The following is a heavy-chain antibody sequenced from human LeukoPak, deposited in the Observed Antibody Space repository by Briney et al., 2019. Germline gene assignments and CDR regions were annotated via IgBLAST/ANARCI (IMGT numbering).Heavy chain of an antibody. CDR1: GFTFSNYA. D-gene: IGHD1-1*01. Sequence: GGSLRLSCAASGFTFSNYAMSWVRQAPGKGPEWVSTISGTGDSTYYADSVKGRFTISRDNSKSTLYLQMNSLRAEDTAVYYCAKLGRTSSDYWGQGTLVTVSS. CDR3: AKLGRTSSDY. V-gene: IGHV3-23*01. J-gene: IGHJ4*02. CDR2: ISGTGDST.